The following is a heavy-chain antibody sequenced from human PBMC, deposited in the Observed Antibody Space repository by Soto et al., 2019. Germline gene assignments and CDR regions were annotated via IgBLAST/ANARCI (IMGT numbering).Heavy chain of an antibody. D-gene: IGHD3-10*01. CDR1: GFDFSTYA. Sequence: EVRLLESGGGLVQPGGSLRLSCVASGFDFSTYAMSWVRQAPGKGLEWVSVIGEGGVSRVYADAVKGRFTISRDNSKNTLNLQRASLRVDDTAMYYCARDSVTSVCSDIPGMDVWCQVTTGSVAS. CDR3: ARDSVTSVCSDIPGMDV. V-gene: IGHV3-23*01. CDR2: IGEGGVSR. J-gene: IGHJ6*02.